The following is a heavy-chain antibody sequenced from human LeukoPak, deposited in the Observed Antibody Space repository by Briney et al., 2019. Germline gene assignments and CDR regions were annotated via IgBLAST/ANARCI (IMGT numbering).Heavy chain of an antibody. CDR1: GGTXSSYA. V-gene: IGHV1-69*04. D-gene: IGHD2-2*01. J-gene: IGHJ6*02. CDR2: IIPILGIA. Sequence: SVKVSCKASGGTXSSYAISGVRQAPGQGLEWMGRIIPILGIANYAQKFQGRVTITADKSTSTAYMELSSLRSEDTAVYYCARVVGVVPAAMHYYYGMDVWGQGTTVTVSS. CDR3: ARVVGVVPAAMHYYYGMDV.